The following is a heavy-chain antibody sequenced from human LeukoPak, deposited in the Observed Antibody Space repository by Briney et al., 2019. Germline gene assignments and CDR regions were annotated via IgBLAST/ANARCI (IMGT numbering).Heavy chain of an antibody. J-gene: IGHJ3*02. Sequence: PGGSLRLSCAASGFTFDDYAMHWVRQAPGKGLEWVSGISWNSGSIGYADSVKGRFTISRDNAKNSLYLQMNSLRAEDTALYYCHIGELPDYSNHDAFDIWGQGTMVTVSS. CDR2: ISWNSGSI. V-gene: IGHV3-9*01. CDR1: GFTFDDYA. CDR3: HIGELPDYSNHDAFDI. D-gene: IGHD3-10*01.